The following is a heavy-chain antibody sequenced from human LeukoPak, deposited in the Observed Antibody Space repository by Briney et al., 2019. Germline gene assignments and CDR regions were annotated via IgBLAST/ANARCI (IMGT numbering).Heavy chain of an antibody. CDR2: IYDSGST. CDR3: ARDCSGGSCYGAFDI. V-gene: IGHV4-30-4*01. Sequence: SETLSLTCAVSGASIRSGDYYWSWIRQPPGKGLEWIGYIYDSGSTYYNPSLKSRITISVDTSENRFSLKLSSVTATDTAVYYCARDCSGGSCYGAFDIWGQGTMVTVSS. J-gene: IGHJ3*02. D-gene: IGHD2-15*01. CDR1: GASIRSGDYY.